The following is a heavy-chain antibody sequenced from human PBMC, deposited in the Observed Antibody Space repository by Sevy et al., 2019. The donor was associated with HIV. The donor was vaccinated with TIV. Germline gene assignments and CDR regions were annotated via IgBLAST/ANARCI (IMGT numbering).Heavy chain of an antibody. V-gene: IGHV1-24*01. D-gene: IGHD3-22*01. CDR3: ATTKDYYESSGDPFDY. CDR2: FDPEDGKR. CDR1: GYTLTKLS. J-gene: IGHJ4*02. Sequence: ASMKVSCKVSGYTLTKLSMHWVRQVRGKGLEWMGSFDPEDGKRIYAQKFQGRFTMTEYTSTDTGYLDLNSLRSEDSAVYFCATTKDYYESSGDPFDYWGQGTLVTVSS.